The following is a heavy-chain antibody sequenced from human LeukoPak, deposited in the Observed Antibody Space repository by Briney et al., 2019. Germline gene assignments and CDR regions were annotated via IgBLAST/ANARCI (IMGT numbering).Heavy chain of an antibody. Sequence: ASVKVSCKASGYAFTSYDINWVRQATGQGLEWMGWMNPNSGNTGYAQKFQGRVTMTRNTSISTAYMELSSLRSEDTAVYYCARGWEWEQWPYYFDYWGQGTPVTVSS. V-gene: IGHV1-8*01. CDR3: ARGWEWEQWPYYFDY. CDR1: GYAFTSYD. D-gene: IGHD6-19*01. J-gene: IGHJ4*02. CDR2: MNPNSGNT.